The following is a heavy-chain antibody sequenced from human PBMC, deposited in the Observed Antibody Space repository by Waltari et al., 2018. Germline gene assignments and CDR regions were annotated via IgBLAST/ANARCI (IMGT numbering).Heavy chain of an antibody. Sequence: QVHLQESGPGLVRPSETLSLTCTVSGDSVGSGNYYWTWIRQSPGKELEWIGYIYYTGSSRYNPSLSSRVTISLDKSRNQFSLNLTSVTAADTAVYYCAGDIKEGEYSYGLDSWGQGTRVTVSS. CDR3: AGDIKEGEYSYGLDS. CDR1: GDSVGSGNYY. J-gene: IGHJ4*02. CDR2: IYYTGSS. V-gene: IGHV4-61*01. D-gene: IGHD5-18*01.